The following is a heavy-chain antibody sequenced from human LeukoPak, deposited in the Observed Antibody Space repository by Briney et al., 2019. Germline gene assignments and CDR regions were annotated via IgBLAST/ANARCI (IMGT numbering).Heavy chain of an antibody. V-gene: IGHV3-23*01. CDR3: AKDLYCSSTSCPNGAFDI. J-gene: IGHJ3*02. CDR2: ISGSGGST. CDR1: GFTFSSYA. D-gene: IGHD2-2*01. Sequence: GGSLRLSCAASGFTFSSYAMSWVRQAPGKGLEWVSAISGSGGSTYYADSVKGRFTISRDNSKNTLYLQMNSLRAEDTAVYYCAKDLYCSSTSCPNGAFDIWGQGTVVTVSS.